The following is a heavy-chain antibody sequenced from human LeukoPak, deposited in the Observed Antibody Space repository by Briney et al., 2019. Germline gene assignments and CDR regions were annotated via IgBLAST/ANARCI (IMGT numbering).Heavy chain of an antibody. J-gene: IGHJ4*02. CDR3: AKDRDSGSYFVDY. V-gene: IGHV3-20*04. CDR1: GFTFDDYG. CDR2: INWNGGST. Sequence: GGSLRLSCAASGFTFDDYGMSWVRQAPGKGLEWVSGINWNGGSTGYADSVKGRFTISRDNAKNSPYLQMNSLRAEDTAVYYCAKDRDSGSYFVDYWGQGTLVTVSS. D-gene: IGHD1-26*01.